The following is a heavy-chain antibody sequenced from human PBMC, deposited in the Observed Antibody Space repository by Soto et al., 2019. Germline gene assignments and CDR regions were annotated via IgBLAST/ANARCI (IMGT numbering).Heavy chain of an antibody. CDR2: ISPYNGNT. J-gene: IGHJ4*02. CDR3: AREGGVWGSFRYFDY. V-gene: IGHV1-18*04. D-gene: IGHD3-16*02. Sequence: QVQLVQSGVEVQKPGASVMVSCKASGYTFTSYVINWLRQAPGQGLEWMGWISPYNGNTNYGQKLQGRVTMTTDTSTSIAYMELRSLRSDDTAVYYCAREGGVWGSFRYFDYWGQGTLVTVSS. CDR1: GYTFTSYV.